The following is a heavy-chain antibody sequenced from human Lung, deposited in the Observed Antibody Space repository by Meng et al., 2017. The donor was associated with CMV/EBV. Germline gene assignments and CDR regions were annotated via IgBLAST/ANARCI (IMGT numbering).Heavy chain of an antibody. V-gene: IGHV1-46*01. CDR1: GYTFTSYY. CDR3: ARDLAAAGTGSGWDYYYYGMDV. D-gene: IGHD6-13*01. Sequence: AXVXVSXXASGYTFTSYYMHWVRQAPGQGLEWMGIINPSGGSTRHAQKFQGRVTMTRDTSTSTVYMELGSLRSEDTAVYYCARDLAAAGTGSGWDYYYYGMDVWGQGTXVTVSS. J-gene: IGHJ6*02. CDR2: INPSGGST.